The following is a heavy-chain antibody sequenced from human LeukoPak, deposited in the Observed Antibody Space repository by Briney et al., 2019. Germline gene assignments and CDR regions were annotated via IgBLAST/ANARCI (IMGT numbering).Heavy chain of an antibody. CDR2: INPSGGST. V-gene: IGHV1-46*01. D-gene: IGHD3-3*01. CDR3: ARADFIDAGPYLIGP. Sequence: ASVKVSCKASGYTFTSYYMHWVRQAPGQGLEWMGIINPSGGSTSYAQKFQGRVTMTRDPSITTVYMDMAWLTSDDTAFYFCARADFIDAGPYLIGPWGQGTLVTVSS. CDR1: GYTFTSYY. J-gene: IGHJ5*02.